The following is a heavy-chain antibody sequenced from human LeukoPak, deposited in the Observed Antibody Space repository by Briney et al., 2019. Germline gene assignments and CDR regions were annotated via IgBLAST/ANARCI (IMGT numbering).Heavy chain of an antibody. Sequence: ASVKVSCKASGYTFTGYYMHWVRQAPGQGLEWMGWINPNSGGTNYAQKFQGRVTMTRDTSISTAYMELSRLRSDDTAVYYCARSPTTVTTLDYWGQGTLVTVSS. V-gene: IGHV1-2*02. D-gene: IGHD4-11*01. CDR2: INPNSGGT. CDR1: GYTFTGYY. J-gene: IGHJ4*02. CDR3: ARSPTTVTTLDY.